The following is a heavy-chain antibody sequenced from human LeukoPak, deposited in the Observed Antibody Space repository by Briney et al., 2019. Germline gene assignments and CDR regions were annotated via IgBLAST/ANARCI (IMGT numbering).Heavy chain of an antibody. CDR3: AGVYSSSSAGGFDY. J-gene: IGHJ4*02. D-gene: IGHD6-6*01. CDR1: GGSFSGYY. CDR2: INHSGST. V-gene: IGHV4-34*01. Sequence: SETLSLTCAVYGGSFSGYYWSWIRQPPGKGLEWIGEINHSGSTNYNPSLKSRVTISVDTSKNQFSLKLSSVTAADTAVYYCAGVYSSSSAGGFDYWGQGTLVTVSS.